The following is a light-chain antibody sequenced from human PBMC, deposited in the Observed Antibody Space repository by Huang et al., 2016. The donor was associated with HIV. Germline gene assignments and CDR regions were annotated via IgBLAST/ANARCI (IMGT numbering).Light chain of an antibody. CDR3: QQGYSALIT. V-gene: IGKV1-39*01. Sequence: DILLTQSPSSLSASVGDRVTITCRASQNINTYLNWYQQKPGKAPNLLIHSASTLQTGFPSRFSGSGSGTDVTLTVNSLQPEDSATYYCQQGYSALITFGQGTRL. CDR1: QNINTY. CDR2: SAS. J-gene: IGKJ5*01.